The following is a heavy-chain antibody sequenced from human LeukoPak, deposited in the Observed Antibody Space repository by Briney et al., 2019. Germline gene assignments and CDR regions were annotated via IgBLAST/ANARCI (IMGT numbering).Heavy chain of an antibody. V-gene: IGHV1-2*02. J-gene: IGHJ4*02. D-gene: IGHD2-2*01. CDR1: EYTFTGYY. Sequence: ASVKVSCKASEYTFTGYYIHWVRQAPGQGLEWMGWIDPNTGDSNYEQKFQGRVTMTRDTSISTAYMELSRLRSDDTAFYYCARIRYCGGISCCYIDYWGQGTLVTVSA. CDR3: ARIRYCGGISCCYIDY. CDR2: IDPNTGDS.